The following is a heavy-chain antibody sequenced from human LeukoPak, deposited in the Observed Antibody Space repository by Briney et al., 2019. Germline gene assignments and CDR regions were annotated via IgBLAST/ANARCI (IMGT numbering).Heavy chain of an antibody. V-gene: IGHV1-18*01. Sequence: ASVKVSCKASGYTFTNYGISWIRQAPGQGLEWMVWISGYNGNTKYAQKFQGRVTMTTDTSTSTAYMDLRSLRSDDTAVYYCARVTFYFDYWGQGTLVTVSS. J-gene: IGHJ4*02. CDR1: GYTFTNYG. CDR2: ISGYNGNT. CDR3: ARVTFYFDY.